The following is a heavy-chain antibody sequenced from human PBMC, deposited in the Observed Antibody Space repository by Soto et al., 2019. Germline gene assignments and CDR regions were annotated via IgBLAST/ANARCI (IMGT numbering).Heavy chain of an antibody. CDR1: GYRFTSYW. J-gene: IGHJ6*02. D-gene: IGHD3-10*01. V-gene: IGHV5-51*01. Sequence: GESLKISCKGSGYRFTSYWMGWVRQMPGKGLELMGIIYPGDSDTRYSPSFQGQVTISADKSISTAYLQWSSLKASDTAMYYCAGGGVRGVITRTRDYYGMDVWGQGTTVTVSS. CDR3: AGGGVRGVITRTRDYYGMDV. CDR2: IYPGDSDT.